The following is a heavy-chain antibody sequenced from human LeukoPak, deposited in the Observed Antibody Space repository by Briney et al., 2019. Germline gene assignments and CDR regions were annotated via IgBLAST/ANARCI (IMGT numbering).Heavy chain of an antibody. CDR3: ARSPYGSGSFPTYYYYGMDV. D-gene: IGHD3-10*01. J-gene: IGHJ6*02. CDR2: IKQDGSEK. CDR1: GFTFSSYW. V-gene: IGHV3-7*01. Sequence: GGSLRLSCAASGFTFSSYWMSWVRQAPGKGLEWVANIKQDGSEKYYVDSVKGRFTISRDNAKNSLYLQMNSPRAEDTAVYYCARSPYGSGSFPTYYYYGMDVWGQGTTVTVSS.